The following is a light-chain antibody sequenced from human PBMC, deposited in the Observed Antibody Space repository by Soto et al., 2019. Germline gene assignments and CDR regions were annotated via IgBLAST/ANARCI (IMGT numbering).Light chain of an antibody. CDR3: QQYYNTPYT. Sequence: DIVMTQCPDSLAVSLGERATINCKSSQSVLHSSKNENYLSWYQQKPGQPPKLLIYWASTRESGVPDRFSGSGSGTDFALTIDSLQAEDVAVYYCQQYYNTPYTFGQGTKLEIK. J-gene: IGKJ2*01. CDR2: WAS. V-gene: IGKV4-1*01. CDR1: QSVLHSSKNENY.